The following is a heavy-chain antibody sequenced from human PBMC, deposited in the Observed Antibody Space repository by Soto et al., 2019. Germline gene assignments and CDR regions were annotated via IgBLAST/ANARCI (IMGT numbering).Heavy chain of an antibody. CDR3: ARGKSYYYDSSGYYSPDAFDI. J-gene: IGHJ3*02. V-gene: IGHV3-21*01. D-gene: IGHD3-22*01. CDR2: ISSSSSYI. CDR1: GFTFSSYS. Sequence: PGGSLRLSCAASGFTFSSYSMNWVRQAPGKGLEWVSSISSSSSYIYYADSVKGRFTISRDNAKNSLYLQMNSLRAEDTAVYYCARGKSYYYDSSGYYSPDAFDIWGQGTMVTVS.